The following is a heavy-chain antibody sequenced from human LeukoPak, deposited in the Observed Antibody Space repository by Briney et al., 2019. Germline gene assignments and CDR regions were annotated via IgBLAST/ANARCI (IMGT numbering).Heavy chain of an antibody. CDR1: GYTFTSYD. D-gene: IGHD5-24*01. CDR2: MNPNSGNT. CDR3: ARGGHGDGYTNFDY. Sequence: ASVEVSCKASGYTFTSYDINWVRQATGQGLEWMGWMNPNSGNTGYAQKFQGRVTMTRNTSISTAYMELSSLRSEDTAVYYCARGGHGDGYTNFDYWGQGTLVTVSS. V-gene: IGHV1-8*01. J-gene: IGHJ4*02.